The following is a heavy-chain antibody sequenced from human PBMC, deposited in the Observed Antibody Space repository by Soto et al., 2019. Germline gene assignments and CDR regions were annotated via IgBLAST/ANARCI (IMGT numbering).Heavy chain of an antibody. V-gene: IGHV1-18*01. CDR1: GYTFTSYG. J-gene: IGHJ4*02. Sequence: GASVKVSCKASGYTFTSYGFTWVRQAPGQGLEWMGWISTYSGNTNYAQNLQGRVSMTTDTSTNTAYMELRSLRSDDTAVYYCARGSYYDSSGYPRGYFDYWGQGTLVTVSS. CDR2: ISTYSGNT. CDR3: ARGSYYDSSGYPRGYFDY. D-gene: IGHD3-22*01.